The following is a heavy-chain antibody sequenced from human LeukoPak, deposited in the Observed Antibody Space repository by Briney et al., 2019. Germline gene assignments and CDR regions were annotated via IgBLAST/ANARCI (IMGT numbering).Heavy chain of an antibody. J-gene: IGHJ5*02. CDR1: GFTFGDYA. CDR2: IRSKAYGGTT. CDR3: TRESEFDFWSGYDDWFDP. D-gene: IGHD3-3*01. Sequence: GGSLRLSCTASGFTFGDYAMSWFRQAPGKGLEWVGFIRSKAYGGTTEYAASVKGRFTISRDDSKSIAYLQMNSLKTEDAAVYYCTRESEFDFWSGYDDWFDPWGQGTLVTVSS. V-gene: IGHV3-49*03.